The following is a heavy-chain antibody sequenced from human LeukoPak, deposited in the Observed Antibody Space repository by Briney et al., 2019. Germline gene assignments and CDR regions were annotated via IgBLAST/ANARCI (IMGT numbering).Heavy chain of an antibody. CDR1: GYTFTSYY. J-gene: IGHJ5*02. V-gene: IGHV1-2*02. CDR2: INPNSGVT. D-gene: IGHD3-3*01. CDR3: ARVTNYEFWSGYYTP. Sequence: AASVKVSCKASGYTFTSYYIHWVRQAPGQGLEWMGWINPNSGVTNYAQKFQGRVTMTRDTSITTAYMKLSRLRSDDTAVYYCARVTNYEFWSGYYTPWGQGTLVTVSS.